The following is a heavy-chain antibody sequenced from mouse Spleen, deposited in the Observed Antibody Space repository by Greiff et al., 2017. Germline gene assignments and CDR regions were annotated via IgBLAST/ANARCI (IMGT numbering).Heavy chain of an antibody. Sequence: EVQLQQSGPVLVKPGASVKMSCKASGYTFTDYYMNWVKQSHGKSLEWIGVINPYNGGTSYNQKFKGKATLTVDKSSSTAYMELNSLTSEDSAVYYCAREGVWLRRGGPFDYWGQGTTLTVSS. CDR3: AREGVWLRRGGPFDY. V-gene: IGHV1-19*01. D-gene: IGHD2-2*01. CDR1: GYTFTDYY. J-gene: IGHJ2*01. CDR2: INPYNGGT.